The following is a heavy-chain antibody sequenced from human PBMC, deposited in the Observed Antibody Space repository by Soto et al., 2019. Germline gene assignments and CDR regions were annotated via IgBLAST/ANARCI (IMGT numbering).Heavy chain of an antibody. D-gene: IGHD3-10*01. V-gene: IGHV4-4*02. CDR3: ARERYGSGIPFDA. J-gene: IGHJ4*02. CDR1: GGSIFSSSW. Sequence: QVQLQESGPGLVKPSGTLSVTCTVSGGSIFSSSWWSWVRQPPGKGLEWIGEIYHSGSKNYDPSLKSRVTISVDKSKNQFSLKLTSVTAAHTAIYYCARERYGSGIPFDAWGQVTLFTVSS. CDR2: IYHSGSK.